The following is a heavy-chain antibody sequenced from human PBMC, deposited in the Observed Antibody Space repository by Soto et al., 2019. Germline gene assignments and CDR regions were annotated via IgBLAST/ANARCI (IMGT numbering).Heavy chain of an antibody. CDR3: ARDSDLTGYYSWFAP. CDR2: IIPIFGTA. D-gene: IGHD3-9*01. V-gene: IGHV1-69*13. J-gene: IGHJ5*02. Sequence: ASVKVSCKASGGTFSSYAISWVLQAPGQGLEWMGGIIPIFGTANYAQKFQGRVTITADESTSTAYMELSSLRSEDTAVYYCARDSDLTGYYSWFAPWGQGTLVTVS. CDR1: GGTFSSYA.